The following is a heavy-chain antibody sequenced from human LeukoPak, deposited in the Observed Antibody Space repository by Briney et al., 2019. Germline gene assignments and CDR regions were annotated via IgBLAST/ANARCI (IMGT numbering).Heavy chain of an antibody. D-gene: IGHD2-15*01. J-gene: IGHJ5*02. Sequence: SETLSLTCTVSGGSISSYYWSWIRQPPGKGLEWIGYIYYSGSTNYNPSLKSRVTISVDTSKNQFSLKLSSVTAADTAVYYCARVPRGFCSGGSCYRWFDPWGQGTLVTVSS. CDR1: GGSISSYY. V-gene: IGHV4-59*01. CDR2: IYYSGST. CDR3: ARVPRGFCSGGSCYRWFDP.